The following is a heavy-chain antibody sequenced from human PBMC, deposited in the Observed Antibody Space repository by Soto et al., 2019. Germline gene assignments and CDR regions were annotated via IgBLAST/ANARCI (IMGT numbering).Heavy chain of an antibody. CDR3: ASAGARGFGELSYYGMDV. J-gene: IGHJ6*02. D-gene: IGHD3-10*01. CDR2: IYHSGST. CDR1: GGSISSSNW. V-gene: IGHV4-4*02. Sequence: SDTLSLTCAVSGGSISSSNWWSWVRQPPGKGLEWIGEIYHSGSTNYNPSLKSRVTISVDKSKNQFSLKLSSVTAADTAVYYCASAGARGFGELSYYGMDVWGQGTTVTVYS.